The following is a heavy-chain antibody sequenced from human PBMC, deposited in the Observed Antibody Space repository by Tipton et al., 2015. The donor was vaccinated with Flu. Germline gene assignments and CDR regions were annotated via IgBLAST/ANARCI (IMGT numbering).Heavy chain of an antibody. CDR3: ARDWGVVATDYYFDH. Sequence: QSGAEVKKPGASVRVSCKTSGYTFIGYYMHWVRQAPGRGFEWLGRINPRTGGINYAQQFQGRVSMTRDTSISTAYMELTRVTFDDTAVYYCARDWGVVATDYYFDHWGQGTLITVSS. CDR1: GYTFIGYY. D-gene: IGHD3-16*01. CDR2: INPRTGGI. J-gene: IGHJ4*02. V-gene: IGHV1-2*06.